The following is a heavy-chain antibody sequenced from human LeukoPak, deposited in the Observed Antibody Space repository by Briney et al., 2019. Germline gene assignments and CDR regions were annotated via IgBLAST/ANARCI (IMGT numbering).Heavy chain of an antibody. D-gene: IGHD3-22*01. J-gene: IGHJ3*02. CDR3: ARDSSGPYYYDSSGRGAFDI. V-gene: IGHV4-31*03. CDR1: GGSISRGGYY. CDR2: IYYSGST. Sequence: SETVSLTCTVSGGSISRGGYYWSWIRQHPGKGLEWIGYIYYSGSTYYNPSLKSRVTISVDTSKNQFSLKLSSVTAADTAVYYCARDSSGPYYYDSSGRGAFDIWGQGTMVTVSS.